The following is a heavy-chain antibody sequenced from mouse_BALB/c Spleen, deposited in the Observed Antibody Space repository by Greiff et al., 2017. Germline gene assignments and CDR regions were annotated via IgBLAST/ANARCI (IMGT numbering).Heavy chain of an antibody. Sequence: EVQLVESGAELVKPGASVKLSCTASGFNIKDTYMHWVKQRPEQGLEWIGRIDPANGNTKYDPKFQGKATITADTSSNTAYLQLSSLTSEDTAVYYCAREGYDYAMDYWGQGTSVTVSS. CDR1: GFNIKDTY. CDR2: IDPANGNT. J-gene: IGHJ4*01. V-gene: IGHV14-3*02. D-gene: IGHD2-2*01. CDR3: AREGYDYAMDY.